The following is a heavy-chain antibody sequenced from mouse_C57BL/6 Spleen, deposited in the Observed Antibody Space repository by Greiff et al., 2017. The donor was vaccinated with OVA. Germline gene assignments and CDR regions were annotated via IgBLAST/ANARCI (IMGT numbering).Heavy chain of an antibody. CDR2: IRSKSSNYAT. Sequence: GRGLVQPKGSLKLSCAASGFTFNTYAMHWVRQAPGKGLDWVARIRSKSSNYATYYADSVKDRFTISRDDSQSMLYLQMNNLKTEDTAMYYCVREVNSVTGTALYWYFDVWGTGTTVTVSS. V-gene: IGHV10-3*01. J-gene: IGHJ1*03. CDR3: VREVNSVTGTALYWYFDV. D-gene: IGHD4-1*01. CDR1: GFTFNTYA.